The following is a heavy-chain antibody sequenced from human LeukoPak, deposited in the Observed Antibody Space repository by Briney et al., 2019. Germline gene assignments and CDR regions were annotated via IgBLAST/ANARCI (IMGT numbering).Heavy chain of an antibody. CDR2: INHSGST. J-gene: IGHJ4*02. CDR1: GGSFSGNY. D-gene: IGHD5-12*01. CDR3: ATSGYSGYDLNS. Sequence: PSETLSLTCAVDGGSFSGNYWSWIRQPPGKGLEWIGEINHSGSTKYNPSLKSRVTISVDTSKNQFSLKLSSVTAADTAMYYCATSGYSGYDLNSWGQGTLVTAS. V-gene: IGHV4-34*01.